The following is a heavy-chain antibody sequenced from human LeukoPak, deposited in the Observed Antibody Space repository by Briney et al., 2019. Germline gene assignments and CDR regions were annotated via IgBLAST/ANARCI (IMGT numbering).Heavy chain of an antibody. CDR1: GDSISSYY. V-gene: IGHV4-59*08. Sequence: SETLSLTCTVSGDSISSYYWSWIRQPPGKGLEWIGHIHYSGSTNYNPSLKSRVTISVDTSKNQFSLKLSSVTAADTAVYYCARAGDCSGGSCYDYWGQGTLVTVSS. J-gene: IGHJ4*02. CDR2: IHYSGST. D-gene: IGHD2-15*01. CDR3: ARAGDCSGGSCYDY.